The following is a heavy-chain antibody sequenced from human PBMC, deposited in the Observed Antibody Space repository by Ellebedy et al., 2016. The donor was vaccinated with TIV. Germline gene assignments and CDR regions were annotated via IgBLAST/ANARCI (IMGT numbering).Heavy chain of an antibody. J-gene: IGHJ6*02. CDR2: SSPWNGNT. V-gene: IGHV1-18*01. CDR1: GYTFTSHG. CDR3: ARDKEYCTSTTCYYYGLDV. D-gene: IGHD2-2*01. Sequence: AASVKVSCKASGYTFTSHGINWVRQAPGQGLEWMGWSSPWNGNTNYPQNLQGRVTMTTDTSTTTAYMELRSLTSDDTAVYYCARDKEYCTSTTCYYYGLDVWGQGTTVTVSS.